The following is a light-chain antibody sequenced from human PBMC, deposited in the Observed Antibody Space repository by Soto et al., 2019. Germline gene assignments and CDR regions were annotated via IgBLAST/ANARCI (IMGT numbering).Light chain of an antibody. Sequence: EFVMTHAPATLPVLPGERAPLSCRASQSVSSNLAWYQQKPGQAPRLLIYGASTRATGIPARFSGSGSGTEFTLTISSLQSEDFAVYYCQQYNNWPWTFGQGTKVDIK. V-gene: IGKV3-15*01. CDR1: QSVSSN. CDR2: GAS. J-gene: IGKJ1*01. CDR3: QQYNNWPWT.